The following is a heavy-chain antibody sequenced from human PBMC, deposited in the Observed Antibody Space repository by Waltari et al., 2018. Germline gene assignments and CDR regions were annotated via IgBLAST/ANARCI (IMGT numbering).Heavy chain of an antibody. Sequence: QLVQSGPEVKKPGTSVKVSCKASGFTFTSSAMQWVRQARGQRLEWIGWIVVGSGNTNYAQKFQERVTITRDMSTSTAYMELSSLRSEDTAVYYCAVVPMLYRNTYYYDSSDYWGQGTLVTVSS. CDR3: AVVPMLYRNTYYYDSSDY. D-gene: IGHD3-22*01. CDR2: IVVGSGNT. J-gene: IGHJ4*02. CDR1: GFTFTSSA. V-gene: IGHV1-58*02.